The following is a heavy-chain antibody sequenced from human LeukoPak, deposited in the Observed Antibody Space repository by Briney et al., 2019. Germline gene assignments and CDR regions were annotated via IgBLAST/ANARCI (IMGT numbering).Heavy chain of an antibody. CDR2: INHSGST. CDR3: ARGLGSSSWYLHYYYYYYMDV. V-gene: IGHV4-34*01. CDR1: GGSFSGYY. Sequence: SETLSLTCAVYGGSFSGYYWSWIRQPPGKGLEWIGEINHSGSTNYNPSLKSRVTISVDTSKNQFSLKLSSVTAADTAVYYCARGLGSSSWYLHYYYYYYMDVWGKGTTVTASS. J-gene: IGHJ6*03. D-gene: IGHD6-13*01.